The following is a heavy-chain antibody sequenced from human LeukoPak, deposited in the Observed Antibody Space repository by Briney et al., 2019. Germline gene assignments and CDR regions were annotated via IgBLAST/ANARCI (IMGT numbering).Heavy chain of an antibody. CDR3: ASSHDYGDPIDY. Sequence: GGSLRLSCAASGFTFSSYSMNWVRQAPGKGLEWVSSISSSSSYIYYADSVKGRFTISRDNAKNSLYLQMNSLRAEDTAVYYCASSHDYGDPIDYWGQGTLVTVSS. CDR1: GFTFSSYS. D-gene: IGHD4-17*01. J-gene: IGHJ4*02. CDR2: ISSSSSYI. V-gene: IGHV3-21*01.